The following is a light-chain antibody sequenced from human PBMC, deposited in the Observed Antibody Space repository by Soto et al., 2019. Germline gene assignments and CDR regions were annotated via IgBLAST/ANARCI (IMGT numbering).Light chain of an antibody. CDR1: QSVSSSY. V-gene: IGKV3-15*01. CDR3: QQYHNWPPWT. J-gene: IGKJ1*01. CDR2: GAS. Sequence: EIVLTQSPGTLSLSPGERASLSCRASQSVSSSYLAWYQQRPGQAPRLLIYGASTRATGIPARFSGSGSGTEFTLTISSLQSQDFAVYYCQQYHNWPPWTFGQGTKVDIK.